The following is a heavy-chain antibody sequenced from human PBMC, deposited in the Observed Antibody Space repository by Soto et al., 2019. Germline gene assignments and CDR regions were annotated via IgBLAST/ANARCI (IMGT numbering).Heavy chain of an antibody. V-gene: IGHV4-61*01. J-gene: IGHJ4*02. Sequence: QVQLQESGPGLVKPSETLSLTCTVSGGSVSSGSYYWSWIRQPPGKGLEWIGYIYYSGSTNYNTSLKSRVTISVDTSKNPFSLKLSSVTAADTAVDYCARVSRYGYKSADYGGQGTLVTFSS. D-gene: IGHD5-18*01. CDR1: GGSVSSGSYY. CDR2: IYYSGST. CDR3: ARVSRYGYKSADY.